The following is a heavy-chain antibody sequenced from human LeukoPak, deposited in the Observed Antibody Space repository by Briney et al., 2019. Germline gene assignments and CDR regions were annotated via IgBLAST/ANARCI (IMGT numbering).Heavy chain of an antibody. CDR3: AKGVGCSGGTCYSGHGMDV. Sequence: GGSLRLSCAASGFTFSSYAMSWVRQAPGKGLEWVSALSGSGANTYYADSVKGRFTISRDNSKNRLYLQVNSLRAEDTAVYYCAKGVGCSGGTCYSGHGMDVWGQGTTVTVSS. J-gene: IGHJ6*02. V-gene: IGHV3-23*01. D-gene: IGHD2-15*01. CDR1: GFTFSSYA. CDR2: LSGSGANT.